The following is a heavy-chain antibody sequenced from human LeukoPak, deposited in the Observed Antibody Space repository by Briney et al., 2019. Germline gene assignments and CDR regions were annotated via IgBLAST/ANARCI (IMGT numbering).Heavy chain of an antibody. J-gene: IGHJ4*02. Sequence: GGSLRLSCAASGFTVSSNYMSWVRQAPGKGLEWVSVIYSGGSTYYADSVKGRFTISRDNSKNTLYLQVNSLRAEDTAVYYCARVTERWLNIDYWGQGTLVTVSS. CDR3: ARVTERWLNIDY. CDR1: GFTVSSNY. CDR2: IYSGGST. D-gene: IGHD5-24*01. V-gene: IGHV3-53*01.